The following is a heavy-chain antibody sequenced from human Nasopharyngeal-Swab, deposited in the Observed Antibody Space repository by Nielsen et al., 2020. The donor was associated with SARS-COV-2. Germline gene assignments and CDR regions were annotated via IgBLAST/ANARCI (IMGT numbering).Heavy chain of an antibody. Sequence: GGSLRLSCKGSGYSFTSYWIGWVRQMPGKGLEWMGIIYPGDSDTRYSPSFQGQVTISADKSISTAYLQWSSLKASDTAMYYCARHMPNWYFDPWGRGTLVTVSS. J-gene: IGHJ2*01. CDR2: IYPGDSDT. CDR3: ARHMPNWYFDP. CDR1: GYSFTSYW. D-gene: IGHD2-2*01. V-gene: IGHV5-51*01.